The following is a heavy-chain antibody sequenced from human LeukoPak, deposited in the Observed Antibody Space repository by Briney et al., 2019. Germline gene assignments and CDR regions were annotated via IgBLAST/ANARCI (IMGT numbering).Heavy chain of an antibody. V-gene: IGHV1-46*01. J-gene: IGHJ6*02. CDR3: ARERSIAALNYGMDV. Sequence: ASVKVSCKASGYTFTSYYMHWVRQAPGQGLEWMGIINPSGGSTSYAQKFQGRVTMTRDTSTSTVYMELSSLRSEDTAVYYRARERSIAALNYGMDVWGQGTTVTVSS. CDR1: GYTFTSYY. D-gene: IGHD6-6*01. CDR2: INPSGGST.